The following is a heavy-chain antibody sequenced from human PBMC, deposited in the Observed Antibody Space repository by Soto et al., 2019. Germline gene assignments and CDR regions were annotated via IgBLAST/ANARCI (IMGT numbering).Heavy chain of an antibody. CDR1: GGTFSSYT. J-gene: IGHJ4*02. D-gene: IGHD3-10*01. CDR3: ASATMVRAQSALDY. V-gene: IGHV1-69*02. CDR2: IIPILGIA. Sequence: QVQLVQSGAEVKKPGSSVKVSCKASGGTFSSYTISWVRQAPGQGLEWMGRIIPILGIANYAQKFQGRVTITADKSTSTAYMELSSLRSEDTAVYYCASATMVRAQSALDYWGQGTLVTVSS.